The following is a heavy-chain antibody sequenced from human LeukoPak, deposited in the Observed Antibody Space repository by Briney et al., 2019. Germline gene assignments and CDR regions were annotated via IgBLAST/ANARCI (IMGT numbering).Heavy chain of an antibody. D-gene: IGHD3-3*01. CDR1: GGSISSYY. CDR2: TYYSGST. Sequence: DPSETLSLTCSVSGGSISSYYWSWIRQPPGKGLEWIGYTYYSGSTNYNPSLKSRVTISVDTSKNQFSLKLSSVTAADTAVYYCARGGRTIFGVVQYYFDYWGQGTLVTVSS. CDR3: ARGGRTIFGVVQYYFDY. V-gene: IGHV4-59*01. J-gene: IGHJ4*02.